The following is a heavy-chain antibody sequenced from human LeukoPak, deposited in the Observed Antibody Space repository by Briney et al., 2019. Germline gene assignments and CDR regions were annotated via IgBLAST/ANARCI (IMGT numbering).Heavy chain of an antibody. V-gene: IGHV3-23*01. Sequence: GGSLRLSCEASGFTFSIFTMSWVRQAPGKGLEWISTINSNGDSTYYADSVKGRFTISRDNSKNTLYLQMNSLRAEDTAVYYCAKDSDYDFWSGYYAVFDYWGQGTLVTVSS. J-gene: IGHJ4*02. CDR3: AKDSDYDFWSGYYAVFDY. CDR2: INSNGDST. D-gene: IGHD3-3*01. CDR1: GFTFSIFT.